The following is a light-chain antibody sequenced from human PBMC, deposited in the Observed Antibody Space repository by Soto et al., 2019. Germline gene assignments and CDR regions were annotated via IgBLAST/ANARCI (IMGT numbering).Light chain of an antibody. Sequence: EIVLTQSPATLSLSPGESATLSCRASQSVTTYLAWYQHKPGLAPRLLISDASNRATGIPARFSGSWSGTDFTLTISGLEPEDFAVYYCQQRSNWPPYTFGQGTKLEIK. CDR2: DAS. J-gene: IGKJ2*01. CDR1: QSVTTY. CDR3: QQRSNWPPYT. V-gene: IGKV3-11*01.